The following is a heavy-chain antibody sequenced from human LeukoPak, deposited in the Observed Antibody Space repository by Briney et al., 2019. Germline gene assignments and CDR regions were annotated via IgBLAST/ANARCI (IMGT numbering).Heavy chain of an antibody. J-gene: IGHJ6*02. CDR3: ARDRVPTYLEYYYYGLDV. Sequence: GRPLRLSCAASGIAFSTFGVHWVRQAPGKGLEWVARISSDETNKYYADSVKGRFTISRDNSKNTVYLQMSSLSAEDSAVYYCARDRVPTYLEYYYYGLDVWGQGTTVTVSS. CDR1: GIAFSTFG. D-gene: IGHD3-3*01. V-gene: IGHV3-30*03. CDR2: ISSDETNK.